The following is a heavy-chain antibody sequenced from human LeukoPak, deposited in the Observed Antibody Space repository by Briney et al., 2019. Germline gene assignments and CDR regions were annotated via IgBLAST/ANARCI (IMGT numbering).Heavy chain of an antibody. V-gene: IGHV4-34*01. D-gene: IGHD3-10*01. CDR3: ARGRITMVRGVTRGNWFDP. CDR1: GGSFSGCY. CDR2: INHSGST. J-gene: IGHJ5*02. Sequence: PSETLSLTCAVYGGSFSGCYWSWIRQPPGKGLEWIGEINHSGSTNDNPSLKSRVTISVDTSKNQFSLKLSSVTAADTAVYYCARGRITMVRGVTRGNWFDPWGQGTLVTVSS.